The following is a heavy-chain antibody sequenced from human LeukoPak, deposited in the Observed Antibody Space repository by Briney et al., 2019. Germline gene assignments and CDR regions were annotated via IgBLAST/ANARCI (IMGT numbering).Heavy chain of an antibody. CDR1: GYTLTAHY. J-gene: IGHJ4*02. Sequence: APVKVSCKASGYTLTAHYIHWVRQAPGQGLEWMGRINTNSGGTKYAQRFQGRVTMTRDTSISTAYMDLSRLGSDDTAVYYCATDIEDYDSTFANWGQGTLVTVSS. V-gene: IGHV1-2*06. CDR3: ATDIEDYDSTFAN. CDR2: INTNSGGT. D-gene: IGHD3-22*01.